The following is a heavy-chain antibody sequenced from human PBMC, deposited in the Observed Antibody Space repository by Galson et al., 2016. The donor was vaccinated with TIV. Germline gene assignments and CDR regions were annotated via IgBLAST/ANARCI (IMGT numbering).Heavy chain of an antibody. V-gene: IGHV3-7*01. J-gene: IGHJ3*02. D-gene: IGHD4-23*01. Sequence: SLRLSCAASGFTFSSHWMTWVRQAPGKGLEWVANIKQNASETYYGDSVKGRFTIPRDNAENLILLRMNSLRAEDTAGYSCAGENFGGKICDAFDIWGQGTAVTVSS. CDR3: AGENFGGKICDAFDI. CDR1: GFTFSSHW. CDR2: IKQNASET.